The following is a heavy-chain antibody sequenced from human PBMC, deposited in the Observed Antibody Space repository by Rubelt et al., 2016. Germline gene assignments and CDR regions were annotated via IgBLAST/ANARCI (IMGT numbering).Heavy chain of an antibody. Sequence: PGGSLRLSCAASGFTFSDYYMSWIRQAPGKGLEWVSSISSSSTYIHDADSVKGRFTTSRDNAKNSLYLQMNSLRTEDTGMYYCARENHGRFDYWGQGTLVTVSS. CDR3: ARENHGRFDY. D-gene: IGHD1-14*01. V-gene: IGHV3-11*05. CDR2: ISSSSTYI. CDR1: GFTFSDYY. J-gene: IGHJ4*02.